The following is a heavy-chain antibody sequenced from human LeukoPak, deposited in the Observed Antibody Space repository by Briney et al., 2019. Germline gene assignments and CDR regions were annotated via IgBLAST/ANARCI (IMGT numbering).Heavy chain of an antibody. CDR3: ARDVDSGGHYSKFDS. J-gene: IGHJ4*02. CDR1: GFTFSSYD. D-gene: IGHD3-22*01. CDR2: IDTAGNT. Sequence: GGSLRLSCAASGFTFSSYDMHWVRQATGKGLEWVSAIDTAGNTFYPDSVKGRFTISRDNSKNTVYLQMDSLRAEDTAVYYCARDVDSGGHYSKFDSWGQGTLVTVSS. V-gene: IGHV3-13*04.